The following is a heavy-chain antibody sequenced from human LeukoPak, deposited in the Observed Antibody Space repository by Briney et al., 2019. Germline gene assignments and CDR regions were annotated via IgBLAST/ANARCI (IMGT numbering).Heavy chain of an antibody. CDR2: IIPILGIA. Sequence: SVKVSCKASGGTFSSYAISWVRQAPGQGLEWMGRIIPILGIANYAQKFQGRVTITADKSTSTAYMELSSLRSEDTAVYYCARRLAYCGGDCYSDAFDIWGQGTMVTVSS. V-gene: IGHV1-69*04. CDR1: GGTFSSYA. J-gene: IGHJ3*02. D-gene: IGHD2-21*02. CDR3: ARRLAYCGGDCYSDAFDI.